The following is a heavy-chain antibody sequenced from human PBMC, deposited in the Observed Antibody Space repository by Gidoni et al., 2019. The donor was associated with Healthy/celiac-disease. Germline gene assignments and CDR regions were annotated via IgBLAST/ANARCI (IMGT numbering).Heavy chain of an antibody. V-gene: IGHV3-48*03. J-gene: IGHJ6*02. D-gene: IGHD1-20*01. CDR1: GFTFSSYE. Sequence: EVQLVESGGGLVQPGGSLRLSCAASGFTFSSYEMNWVRQAPGKGLEWVSYISSSGSTIYYADSVKGRFTISRDNAKNSLYLQMNSLRAEDTAVYYCARDEGVEGHNWNVDYYYYGMDVWGQGTTVTVSS. CDR2: ISSSGSTI. CDR3: ARDEGVEGHNWNVDYYYYGMDV.